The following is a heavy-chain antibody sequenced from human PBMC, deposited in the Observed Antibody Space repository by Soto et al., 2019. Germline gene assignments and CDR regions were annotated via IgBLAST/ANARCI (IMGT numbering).Heavy chain of an antibody. J-gene: IGHJ3*02. V-gene: IGHV3-48*01. Sequence: GGSLRLSCAASGFTFSSYSMNWVRQAPGKGLEWVSYISSSSSTIYYADSVKGRFTISRDNAKNSLYLQMNSLRAEDTAVYYCARDGDGDAFDIWGQGTMVTVSS. CDR3: ARDGDGDAFDI. CDR1: GFTFSSYS. CDR2: ISSSSSTI.